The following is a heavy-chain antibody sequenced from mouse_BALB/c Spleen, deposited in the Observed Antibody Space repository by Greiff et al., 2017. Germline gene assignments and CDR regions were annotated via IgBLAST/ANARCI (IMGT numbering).Heavy chain of an antibody. CDR3: AREVYYYGTPYYFDY. V-gene: IGHV1-14*01. D-gene: IGHD1-1*01. CDR1: GYTFTSYV. Sequence: VQLQQSGAELVRPGVSVKMSCKASGYTFTSYVMHWVKQKPGQGLEWIGYINPYNDGTKYNEKFKGKATLTSDKSSSTAYMELSSLTSEDSAVYYCAREVYYYGTPYYFDYWGQGTTLTVSS. J-gene: IGHJ2*01. CDR2: INPYNDGT.